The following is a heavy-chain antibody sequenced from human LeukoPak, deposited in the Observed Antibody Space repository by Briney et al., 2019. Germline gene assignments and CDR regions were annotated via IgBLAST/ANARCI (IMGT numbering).Heavy chain of an antibody. CDR3: AKAPHYDILTGYNN. Sequence: GGSLRLSCAASGFTFSSYSMNWVRQAPGKGLEWVSGISWNSGSIGYADSVKGRFTISRDNAKNSLYLQMNSLRAEDTALYYCAKAPHYDILTGYNNWGQGTLVTVSS. V-gene: IGHV3-9*01. J-gene: IGHJ4*02. CDR2: ISWNSGSI. CDR1: GFTFSSYS. D-gene: IGHD3-9*01.